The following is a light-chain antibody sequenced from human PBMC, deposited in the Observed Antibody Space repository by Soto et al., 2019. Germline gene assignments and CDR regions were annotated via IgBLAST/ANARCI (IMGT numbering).Light chain of an antibody. CDR3: AAWDDSLSAWV. CDR2: RNN. V-gene: IGLV1-47*01. J-gene: IGLJ3*02. Sequence: QSVLTQPPSASGTPGQRVTISCSGSSSNIGSNYVYWYQQLPGTAPKLLIYRNNQRPSGVPDRFSGSKSGTSVSLASSGLRSDDEADYYCAAWDDSLSAWVFGGGTKLTVL. CDR1: SSNIGSNY.